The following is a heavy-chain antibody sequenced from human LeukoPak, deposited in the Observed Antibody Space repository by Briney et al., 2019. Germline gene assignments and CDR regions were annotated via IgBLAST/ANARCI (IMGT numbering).Heavy chain of an antibody. CDR2: IYYSGST. J-gene: IGHJ4*02. CDR1: GGSISSYY. D-gene: IGHD3-22*01. V-gene: IGHV4-59*08. Sequence: SETLSFTGTASGGSISSYYWSWIRQPPGKGLEWIGYIYYSGSTNYNPFLNSRLTISVDTYKNQFSLKLSSVTAADTAVYYCARHTAYYYDNSGYYFFDSWGQGTLVTVSS. CDR3: ARHTAYYYDNSGYYFFDS.